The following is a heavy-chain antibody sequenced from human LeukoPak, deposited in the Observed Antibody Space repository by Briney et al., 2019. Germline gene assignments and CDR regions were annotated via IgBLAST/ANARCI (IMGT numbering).Heavy chain of an antibody. J-gene: IGHJ6*02. D-gene: IGHD6-6*01. CDR1: AASFISSSHH. Sequence: SETLSLTCTVSAASFISSSHHWGWIRQSPGKGLEWIGTVYYGRTTYYNPSLDGRVTISLDTSANHFSLQLNSVTAADTAVYYCATSPKIAARYYYYGMDVWGQGTTVTVSS. CDR3: ATSPKIAARYYYYGMDV. CDR2: VYYGRTT. V-gene: IGHV4-39*02.